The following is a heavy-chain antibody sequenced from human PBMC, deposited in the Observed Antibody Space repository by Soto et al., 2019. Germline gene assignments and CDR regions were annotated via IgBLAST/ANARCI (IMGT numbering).Heavy chain of an antibody. V-gene: IGHV3-21*01. CDR3: ARDRGTGWYNFDY. J-gene: IGHJ4*02. CDR1: GFTFSSYS. D-gene: IGHD6-19*01. Sequence: EMQLVESGGGLVKPGGSLRLSCEASGFTFSSYSMNWVRQAPGKGLEWVSAISSSGSYIYYTDAVKGRFTISRDNAKNSLYLQMNSLGAEDTDTYYCARDRGTGWYNFDYWGQGTLVTVSS. CDR2: ISSSGSYI.